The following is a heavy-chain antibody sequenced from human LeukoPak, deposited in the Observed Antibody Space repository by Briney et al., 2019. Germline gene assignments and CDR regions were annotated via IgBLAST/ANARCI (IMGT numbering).Heavy chain of an antibody. V-gene: IGHV3-74*01. CDR1: GFTFSSYW. J-gene: IGHJ4*02. CDR2: INSDGSST. CDR3: ARLDTYYYDSSGYIL. Sequence: GGSLRLSCAASGFTFSSYWMHWVRQAPGKGLVWVSRINSDGSSTSYAGSVKGRFTISRDNAKSTLYLQMNSLRAEDTAVYYCARLDTYYYDSSGYILWGQGTLVTVSS. D-gene: IGHD3-22*01.